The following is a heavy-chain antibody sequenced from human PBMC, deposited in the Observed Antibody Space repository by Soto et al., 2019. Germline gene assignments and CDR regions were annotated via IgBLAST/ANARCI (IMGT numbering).Heavy chain of an antibody. CDR3: ARGWQTVTGTHDY. CDR2: IFYSGST. D-gene: IGHD1-1*01. Sequence: QVQLQESGPGLVKPSQTLSLTCRVSGGSISSVNYYWHWIRQHPGKGLEWSGYIFYSGSTYYNPSLKSRVTLSVDTSKSQFSLKLGSVSAAETAVYYCARGWQTVTGTHDYWGQGTLVTVSS. V-gene: IGHV4-31*03. CDR1: GGSISSVNYY. J-gene: IGHJ4*02.